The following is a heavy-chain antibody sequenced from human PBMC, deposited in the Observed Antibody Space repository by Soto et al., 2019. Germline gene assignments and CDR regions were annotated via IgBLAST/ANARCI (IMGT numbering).Heavy chain of an antibody. CDR3: ANLGYQLLSRVYDAFDI. CDR1: GFTFSSYG. Sequence: GGSLRLSCAASGFTFSSYGMHWVRQAPGKGLEWVAVISYDGSNKYYADSVKGRFTISRDNSKNTLYLQMNSLRAEDTAVYYCANLGYQLLSRVYDAFDIWGQGTMVTVSS. CDR2: ISYDGSNK. J-gene: IGHJ3*02. D-gene: IGHD2-2*01. V-gene: IGHV3-30*18.